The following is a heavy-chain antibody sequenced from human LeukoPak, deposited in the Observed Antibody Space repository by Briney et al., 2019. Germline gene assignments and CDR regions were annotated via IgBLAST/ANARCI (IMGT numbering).Heavy chain of an antibody. CDR2: ISAYNGNT. Sequence: ASVTVSCKASGYTFTSYGISWVRQAPGQGLEWMGWISAYNGNTNYAQKLQGRVTMTTDTSTSTAYMELRSLRSDDTAVYYCARRAGATGYYYYYYMDVWGKGTTVTISS. CDR1: GYTFTSYG. CDR3: ARRAGATGYYYYYYMDV. V-gene: IGHV1-18*01. D-gene: IGHD1-26*01. J-gene: IGHJ6*03.